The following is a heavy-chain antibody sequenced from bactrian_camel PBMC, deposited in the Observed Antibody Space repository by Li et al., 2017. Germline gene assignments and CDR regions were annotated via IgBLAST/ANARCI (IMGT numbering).Heavy chain of an antibody. CDR1: RCPYRSQYC. D-gene: IGHD5*01. CDR2: LYFGGGSL. Sequence: HVQLVESGGGSVQAGGSLRLSCTVSRCPYRSQYCVGWFRQVPGKEREGVAALYFGGGSLYYADSVKGRFTISRDVAKSTAYLQLNSLKTEDTAMYYCAGFRERARPGQGTQVTVS. J-gene: IGHJ4*01. V-gene: IGHV3S1*01.